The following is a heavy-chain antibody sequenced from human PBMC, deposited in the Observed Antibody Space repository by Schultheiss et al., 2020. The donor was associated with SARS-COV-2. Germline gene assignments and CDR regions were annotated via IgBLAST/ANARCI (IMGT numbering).Heavy chain of an antibody. CDR2: IDHSGSS. CDR1: GVSLRCYY. V-gene: IGHV4-34*01. J-gene: IGHJ6*03. Sequence: SETLSLTCAVSGVSLRCYYLLFILQSPGKGLEWIGEIDHSGSSNYSPSLKSRATISVDTSRNQFSLKLSSVTAADTAVYYCARDHLSYDFWNGNFYFYYVDVWGKGTTVPVSS. D-gene: IGHD3-3*01. CDR3: ARDHLSYDFWNGNFYFYYVDV.